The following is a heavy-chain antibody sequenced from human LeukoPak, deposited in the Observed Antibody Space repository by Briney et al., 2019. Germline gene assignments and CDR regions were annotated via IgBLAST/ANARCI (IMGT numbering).Heavy chain of an antibody. J-gene: IGHJ5*02. Sequence: NPSETLSLTCTVSGVSITDYYWSWLRQTPGKGLEWIGYVHHSGTTNNIPSLNSRVTMSVDTSKNQFSLNLTSVTSADTAVYYCARDRGNRPYSWFDPWGQGILVTVSS. CDR3: ARDRGNRPYSWFDP. V-gene: IGHV4-59*01. CDR1: GVSITDYY. D-gene: IGHD4-11*01. CDR2: VHHSGTT.